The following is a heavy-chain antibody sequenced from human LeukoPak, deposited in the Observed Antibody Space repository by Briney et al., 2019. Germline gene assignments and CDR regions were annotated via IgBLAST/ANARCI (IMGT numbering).Heavy chain of an antibody. D-gene: IGHD1-1*01. CDR2: ISAYNGNT. Sequence: ASVKVSCKASGYTFTSYGISWVRQAPGQGLEWMGWISAYNGNTNYAQKLQGRVTMTTDTSTSTAYMELRSLRSDDTTVYYCASTTGTTAGPDAFDIWGQGTMVTVSS. J-gene: IGHJ3*02. CDR1: GYTFTSYG. V-gene: IGHV1-18*01. CDR3: ASTTGTTAGPDAFDI.